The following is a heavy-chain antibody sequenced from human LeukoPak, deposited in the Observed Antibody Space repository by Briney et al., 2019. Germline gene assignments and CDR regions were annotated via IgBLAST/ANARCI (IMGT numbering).Heavy chain of an antibody. CDR2: INHSGST. Sequence: PSETLSLTCAVYGGSFSGYYWSWIRQPPGKGLEWIGEINHSGSTNYNPSLKSRVTISVDTSKNQFSLKLSSVTAADTAVYHCARSRHYYDFWSGYYPYFDYWGQGTLVTVSS. CDR3: ARSRHYYDFWSGYYPYFDY. J-gene: IGHJ4*02. CDR1: GGSFSGYY. D-gene: IGHD3-3*01. V-gene: IGHV4-34*01.